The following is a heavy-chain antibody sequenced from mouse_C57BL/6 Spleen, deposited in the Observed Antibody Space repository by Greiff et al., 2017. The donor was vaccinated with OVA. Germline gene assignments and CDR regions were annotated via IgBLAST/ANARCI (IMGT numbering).Heavy chain of an antibody. CDR3: AREDGNYGDYFDY. Sequence: EVQLQESGPGLVKPSQSLSLTCSVTGYSITSGYYWNWIRQFPGNKLEWMGYISYDGSNNYNPSLKNRISITRDTSKNQFFLKLNSVTTEDTATYYCAREDGNYGDYFDYWGQGTTLTVSS. CDR1: GYSITSGYY. V-gene: IGHV3-6*01. J-gene: IGHJ2*01. D-gene: IGHD2-1*01. CDR2: ISYDGSN.